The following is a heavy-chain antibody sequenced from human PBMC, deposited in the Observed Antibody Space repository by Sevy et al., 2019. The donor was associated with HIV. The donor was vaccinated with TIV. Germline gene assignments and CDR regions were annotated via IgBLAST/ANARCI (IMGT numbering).Heavy chain of an antibody. D-gene: IGHD2-8*01. CDR3: ARWHIVLMVYATQTHGMDV. CDR2: ISSSSSYI. V-gene: IGHV3-21*01. J-gene: IGHJ6*02. CDR1: GFTFSSYS. Sequence: GGSLRLSCAASGFTFSSYSMNWVRQAPGKGLEWVSSISSSSSYIYYADSVKGRFTISRANAKNSLYLQMNSLRAEDTAVYYCARWHIVLMVYATQTHGMDVWGQGTTVTVSS.